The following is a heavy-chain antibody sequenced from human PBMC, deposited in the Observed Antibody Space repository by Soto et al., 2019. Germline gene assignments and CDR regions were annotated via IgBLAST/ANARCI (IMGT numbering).Heavy chain of an antibody. J-gene: IGHJ4*02. Sequence: ASVKVSWKASGYIFTGYYMHWVRQAPGQGLEWMGWINPNSGDTNYTQKFQGWVTMTRDTSISTAYMELSRRRSDDTAVYYCATSRISIAVAGETEYYFDYWGQGTLVTVSS. CDR3: ATSRISIAVAGETEYYFDY. V-gene: IGHV1-2*04. CDR1: GYIFTGYY. D-gene: IGHD6-19*01. CDR2: INPNSGDT.